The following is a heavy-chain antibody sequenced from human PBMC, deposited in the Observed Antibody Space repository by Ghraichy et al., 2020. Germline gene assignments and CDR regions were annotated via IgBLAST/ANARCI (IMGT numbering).Heavy chain of an antibody. CDR1: GFTFSIYG. CDR2: TWYDGINK. D-gene: IGHD3-3*02. Sequence: GESLNISCAASGFTFSIYGMHWVRQAPGKGLEWVALTWYDGINKYYADSVKGRFTISRDNSKNTLYLQMNSLRAEDTAVYYCARDIFKGTNYYDYYGMDVWGQGTTVTVSS. V-gene: IGHV3-33*01. CDR3: ARDIFKGTNYYDYYGMDV. J-gene: IGHJ6*02.